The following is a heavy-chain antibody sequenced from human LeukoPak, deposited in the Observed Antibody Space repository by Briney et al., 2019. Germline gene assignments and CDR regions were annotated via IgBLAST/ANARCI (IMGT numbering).Heavy chain of an antibody. CDR2: INTDSSSI. V-gene: IGHV3-11*04. CDR1: GFSFSDCN. Sequence: GGSLRLSCAASGFSFSDCNMSWIRQAPGKGLEWVSYINTDSSSIYYADSVKGRFTISRDNAKDSLYLHMNSLRDEDTAVYYCAIDAWELPLDAFDIWGQGTMVTVSS. CDR3: AIDAWELPLDAFDI. J-gene: IGHJ3*02. D-gene: IGHD1-26*01.